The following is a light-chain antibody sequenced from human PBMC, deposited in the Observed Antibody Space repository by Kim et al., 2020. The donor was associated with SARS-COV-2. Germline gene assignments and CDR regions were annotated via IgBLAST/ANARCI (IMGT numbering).Light chain of an antibody. CDR1: QSVSSS. CDR2: GAS. J-gene: IGKJ2*01. V-gene: IGKV3-15*01. CDR3: QQYNNWPYT. Sequence: EIVMTQSPATLSVSPGERATLSCRASQSVSSSLAWYQQKPGQAPRLLIYGASTRATGIPARFSGSGSGTGFTLTISSLQSEDFAVYYCQQYNNWPYTFGQGTKLEIK.